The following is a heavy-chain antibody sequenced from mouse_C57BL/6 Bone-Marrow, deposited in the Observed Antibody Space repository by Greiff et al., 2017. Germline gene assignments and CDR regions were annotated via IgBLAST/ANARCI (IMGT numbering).Heavy chain of an antibody. CDR1: GYSIPSGYY. D-gene: IGHD1-1*01. V-gene: IGHV3-6*01. CDR3: AREWIYYYGGFAY. J-gene: IGHJ3*01. CDR2: ISYDGSN. Sequence: EVKLVESGPGLVKPSQSLSITCSVTGYSIPSGYYWNWIRQFPGNKLEWMGYISYDGSNNYNPSLQNRISITRDTSKNQFFLKLNSVTTEDTATYYCAREWIYYYGGFAYWGQGTLVTVSA.